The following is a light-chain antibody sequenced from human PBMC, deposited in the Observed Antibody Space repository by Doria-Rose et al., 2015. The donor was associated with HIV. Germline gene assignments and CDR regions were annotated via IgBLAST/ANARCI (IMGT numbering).Light chain of an antibody. CDR1: QNINRF. CDR2: AAS. J-gene: IGKJ1*01. CDR3: QQSFSTPRT. Sequence: DIQMTQSSSSLSASVGDRVTITCRASQNINRFLNWYQQKPGKVPKVLIYAASSLQSGVPSRFSGSGSGTGFTLTISSLQPEDFATYYCQQSFSTPRTFGQGTKVEIK. V-gene: IGKV1-39*01.